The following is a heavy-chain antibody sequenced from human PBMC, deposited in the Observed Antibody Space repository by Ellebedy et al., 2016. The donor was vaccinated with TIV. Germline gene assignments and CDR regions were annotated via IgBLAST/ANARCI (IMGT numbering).Heavy chain of an antibody. CDR3: ASTTLRHGMDV. CDR2: IYYSGST. D-gene: IGHD1-14*01. V-gene: IGHV4-28*01. Sequence: MPGGSLRLSCAVSGYSISSSNWWGWIRQPPGKGLEWIGYIYYSGSTNYNPSLKSRVTISVDTSKNQFSLKLSSVTAADTAVYYCASTTLRHGMDVWGQGTTVTVSS. J-gene: IGHJ6*02. CDR1: GYSISSSNW.